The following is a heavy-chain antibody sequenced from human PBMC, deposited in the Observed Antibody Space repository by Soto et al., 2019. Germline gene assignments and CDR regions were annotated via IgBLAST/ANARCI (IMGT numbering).Heavy chain of an antibody. CDR1: GGSITRNNHY. CDR2: ILYSGST. D-gene: IGHD6-19*01. V-gene: IGHV4-39*01. J-gene: IGHJ4*02. Sequence: QLQLQESGPGLVKPSETLSLTCTVSGGSITRNNHYWGWIRQSPGKGLEWIGNILYSGSTNYNPSLESRVIISVETSKNQFSLKMSSVAAADAAVYYCERLGSSGWYQGSYFDYWGQGTLVTVSS. CDR3: ERLGSSGWYQGSYFDY.